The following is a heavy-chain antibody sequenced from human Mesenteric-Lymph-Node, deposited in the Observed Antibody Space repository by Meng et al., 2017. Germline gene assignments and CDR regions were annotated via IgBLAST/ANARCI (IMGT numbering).Heavy chain of an antibody. CDR3: ARDGADYGDYDWFDP. CDR1: GFTFSSYW. CDR2: INSDGSST. V-gene: IGHV3-74*01. D-gene: IGHD4-17*01. J-gene: IGHJ5*02. Sequence: GESLKISCAASGFTFSSYWMHSVRQAPGKGLVWVSRINSDGSSTSYADSVKGRFTISRDNAKNTLYLQMNSLRAEDTAVYYCARDGADYGDYDWFDPWGQGTLVTVSS.